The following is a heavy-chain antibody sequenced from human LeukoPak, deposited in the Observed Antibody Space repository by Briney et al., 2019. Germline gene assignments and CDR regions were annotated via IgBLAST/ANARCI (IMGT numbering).Heavy chain of an antibody. CDR2: VHYNGST. CDR1: GGSVRSSSYY. J-gene: IGHJ4*02. CDR3: ARDRCVPIPFYFEQ. Sequence: SETLSLTCTVSGGSVRSSSYYWACIRQPPGKGLELIGSVHYNGSTCYNPSLAVRVIMSIDTSKNQFSLQLTSVTAADSSMYSCARDRCVPIPFYFEQWGQGIMVTVSS. D-gene: IGHD4-17*01. V-gene: IGHV4-39*07.